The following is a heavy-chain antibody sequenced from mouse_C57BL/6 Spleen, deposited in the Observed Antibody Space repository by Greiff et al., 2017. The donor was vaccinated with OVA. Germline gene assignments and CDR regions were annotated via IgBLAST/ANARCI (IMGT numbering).Heavy chain of an antibody. CDR3: ARYYSNLYAMDY. V-gene: IGHV1-64*01. CDR1: GYTFTSYW. Sequence: QVQLQQPGAELVKPGASVKLSCKASGYTFTSYWMHWVKQRPGQGLEWIGMIHPNSGRTNYNEKFKSKATLTVDKSSSTASMQLSSLTSEDSAVYYCARYYSNLYAMDYWGQGTSVTVSS. CDR2: IHPNSGRT. D-gene: IGHD2-5*01. J-gene: IGHJ4*01.